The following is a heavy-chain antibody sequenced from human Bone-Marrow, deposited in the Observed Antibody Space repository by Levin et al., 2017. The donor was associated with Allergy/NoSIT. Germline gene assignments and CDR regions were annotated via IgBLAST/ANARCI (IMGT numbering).Heavy chain of an antibody. CDR3: PKGNPPTCSYVHCFDY. CDR2: IWYDGSND. CDR1: GFTFNNYG. V-gene: IGHV3-33*06. D-gene: IGHD3-16*01. J-gene: IGHJ4*02. Sequence: GGSLRLSCAASGFTFNNYGMHWVRQAPGKGLEWVAVIWYDGSNDFHADSVKGRFTISRDDSRNTVYLQMNSLRAEDTAVYYCPKGNPPTCSYVHCFDYWGQGTLVTVSS.